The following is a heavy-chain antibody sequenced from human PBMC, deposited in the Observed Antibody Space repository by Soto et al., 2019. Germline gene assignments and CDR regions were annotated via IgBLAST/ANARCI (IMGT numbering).Heavy chain of an antibody. J-gene: IGHJ4*02. D-gene: IGHD3-16*02. CDR3: ARHEWDYIWGSYRYTSYYFDY. Sequence: PSETLSLTCTVSGGSISSSSYYWGWIRQPPGKGLEWIGSIYYSGSTYYNPSLKSRVTISVDTSKNQFSLKLSSVTAADTAVYYCARHEWDYIWGSYRYTSYYFDYWGQGTLVTVSS. CDR1: GGSISSSSYY. CDR2: IYYSGST. V-gene: IGHV4-39*01.